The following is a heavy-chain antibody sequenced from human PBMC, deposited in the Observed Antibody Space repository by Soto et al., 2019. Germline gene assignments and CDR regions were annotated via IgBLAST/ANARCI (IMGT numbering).Heavy chain of an antibody. CDR1: GFTFSGSA. CDR2: IRSKANSYAT. J-gene: IGHJ3*02. CDR3: TRAASDILTGYSKVGAFDI. Sequence: GGSLRLSCAASGFTFSGSAMHWVRQASGKGLEWVGRIRSKANSYATAYAASVKGRFTISRDDSKNTAYLQMNSLKTEDTAVYYCTRAASDILTGYSKVGAFDIWGQGTMVTVSS. V-gene: IGHV3-73*01. D-gene: IGHD3-9*01.